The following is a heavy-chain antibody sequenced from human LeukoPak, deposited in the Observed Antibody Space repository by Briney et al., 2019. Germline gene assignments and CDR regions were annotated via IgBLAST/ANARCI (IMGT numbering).Heavy chain of an antibody. CDR1: GYTFTSYG. CDR2: ISAYNGNT. CDR3: AREIGLAITTKPFDY. V-gene: IGHV1-18*01. J-gene: IGHJ4*02. Sequence: ASVKVSCKASGYTFTSYGISWVRQAPGQGLEWMGWISAYNGNTNYAQKLQGRVTMTTDTSTSTAYMELRSLRSDDTAVYYCAREIGLAITTKPFDYWGQGTLVTVSS. D-gene: IGHD3-9*01.